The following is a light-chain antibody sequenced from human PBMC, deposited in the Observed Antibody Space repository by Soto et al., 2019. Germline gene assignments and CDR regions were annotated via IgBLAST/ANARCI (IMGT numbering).Light chain of an antibody. CDR2: DDN. CDR1: SSNIGKNS. Sequence: QSVLTQPPSVSAAPGQKVTISCSGSSSNIGKNSVSWYQHLPGKAPELLIYDDNKRPFGISDRISASKSGTSATLGITGLQTEDEADYHCGTWDSSLSAVVFGGGTKVTVL. V-gene: IGLV1-51*01. CDR3: GTWDSSLSAVV. J-gene: IGLJ2*01.